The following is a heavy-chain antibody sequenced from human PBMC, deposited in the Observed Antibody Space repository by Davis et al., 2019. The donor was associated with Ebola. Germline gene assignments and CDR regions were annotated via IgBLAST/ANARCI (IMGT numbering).Heavy chain of an antibody. J-gene: IGHJ4*02. CDR3: AKDRGSRDGYNAMGGY. D-gene: IGHD5-24*01. CDR2: ISGSGGST. V-gene: IGHV3-23*01. Sequence: GESLKISCAASGFTFSSYAMSWVRQAPGKGLEWVSAISGSGGSTYYADSVKGRFTISRDNSKNTLYLQMNSLRAEDTAVYYCAKDRGSRDGYNAMGGYWGQGTLVTVSS. CDR1: GFTFSSYA.